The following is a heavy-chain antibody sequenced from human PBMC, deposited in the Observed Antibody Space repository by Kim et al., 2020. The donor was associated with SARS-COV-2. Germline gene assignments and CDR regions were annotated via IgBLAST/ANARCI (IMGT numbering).Heavy chain of an antibody. CDR1: GYTFISYG. Sequence: ASVKVSCKASGYTFISYGISWVRQAPGQGLEWMGWISAYNGNTNYAQKLQGRVTMTTDTSTSTAYMELRSLRSDDTAVYYCARVAYYYGSGSTSGHDAFDIWGQGTMVTVSS. V-gene: IGHV1-18*04. CDR3: ARVAYYYGSGSTSGHDAFDI. CDR2: ISAYNGNT. D-gene: IGHD3-10*01. J-gene: IGHJ3*02.